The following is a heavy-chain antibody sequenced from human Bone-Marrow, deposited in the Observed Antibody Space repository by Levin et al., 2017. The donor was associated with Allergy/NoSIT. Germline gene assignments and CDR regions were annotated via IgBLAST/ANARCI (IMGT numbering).Heavy chain of an antibody. CDR1: GVSITSGSYY. CDR2: SYTSGNI. D-gene: IGHD2-21*01. V-gene: IGHV4-61*09. Sequence: ASETLSLTCTVSGVSITSGSYYWSWIRQPAGKGLEWIGHSYTSGNITYNPSLKSRVTISLDTSKNQFYLKLRSVTAADTAVYYCARVLQYSSYYTDVWGKGTMVTVSS. J-gene: IGHJ6*03. CDR3: ARVLQYSSYYTDV.